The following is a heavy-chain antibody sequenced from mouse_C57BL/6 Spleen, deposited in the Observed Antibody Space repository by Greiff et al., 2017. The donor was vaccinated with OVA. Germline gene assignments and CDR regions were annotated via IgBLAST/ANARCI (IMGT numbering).Heavy chain of an antibody. Sequence: EVQLQQSGAELVRPGASVKLSCTASGFNIKDDYMHWVKQRPEQGLEWIGWIDPENGDTEYASKFQGKATITADTSSNTAYLQLSSLTSEDTAVYYCTTRGNSYFDDWGQGTTLTVFS. CDR1: GFNIKDDY. D-gene: IGHD2-1*01. CDR3: TTRGNSYFDD. V-gene: IGHV14-4*01. J-gene: IGHJ2*01. CDR2: IDPENGDT.